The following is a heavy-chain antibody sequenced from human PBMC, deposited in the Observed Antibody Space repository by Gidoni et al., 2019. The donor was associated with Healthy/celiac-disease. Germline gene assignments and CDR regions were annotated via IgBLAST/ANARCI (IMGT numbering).Heavy chain of an antibody. CDR2: IIPIFGTA. J-gene: IGHJ5*02. CDR3: ARVFGRVFDYGDFFGWFDP. V-gene: IGHV1-69*01. CDR1: GGPFSSYA. Sequence: QVQLVQSGAEVKKPGSSVKVSCKASGGPFSSYAISWVRQAPGQGLEWMGGIIPIFGTANYAQKFQGRVTITADESTSTAYMELSSLRSEDTAVYYCARVFGRVFDYGDFFGWFDPWGQGTLVTVSS. D-gene: IGHD4-17*01.